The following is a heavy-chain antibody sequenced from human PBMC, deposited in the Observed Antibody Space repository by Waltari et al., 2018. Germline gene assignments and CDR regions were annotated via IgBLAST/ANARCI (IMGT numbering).Heavy chain of an antibody. D-gene: IGHD4-17*01. V-gene: IGHV3-20*04. CDR1: GLTFDDYG. CDR2: INWNGGST. CDR3: ARDLMTTYAFDI. J-gene: IGHJ3*02. Sequence: EVQLVESGGGVVRPGGSLRLSCAASGLTFDDYGMSWVRQAPGKGLDWVSGINWNGGSTVYADSVKGRFTISRDNAKNSLYLQMNSLRAEDTALYYCARDLMTTYAFDIWGQGTMVTVSS.